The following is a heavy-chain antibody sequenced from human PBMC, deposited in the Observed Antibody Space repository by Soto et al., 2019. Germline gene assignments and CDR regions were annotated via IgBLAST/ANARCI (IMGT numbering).Heavy chain of an antibody. CDR2: IYYSGRT. D-gene: IGHD6-6*01. Sequence: SETLSLTCTVSGGSIDNYEYYWTWIRQPPGKGLEWVGYIYYSGRTNYNPSLNSRLTISLDTSKDQFSLRLTSVSAADTAMYYCARDRSNSPDYFDYWGQGTLVTVSS. V-gene: IGHV4-30-4*01. CDR3: ARDRSNSPDYFDY. J-gene: IGHJ4*02. CDR1: GGSIDNYEYY.